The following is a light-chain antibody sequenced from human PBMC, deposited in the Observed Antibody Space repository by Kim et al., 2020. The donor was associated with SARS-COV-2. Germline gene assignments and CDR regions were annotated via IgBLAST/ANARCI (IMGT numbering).Light chain of an antibody. CDR3: YSLDNVGHQLL. J-gene: IGLJ2*01. Sequence: ALGQTVTLTCQGDSIINYYETWDQHRPCQAPLHVAYGRNDRPSGIPGRFSAYSSGNSASLTISGAQAEDEADYSCYSLDNVGHQLLFGGFTELTFL. CDR1: SIINYY. CDR2: GRN. V-gene: IGLV3-19*01.